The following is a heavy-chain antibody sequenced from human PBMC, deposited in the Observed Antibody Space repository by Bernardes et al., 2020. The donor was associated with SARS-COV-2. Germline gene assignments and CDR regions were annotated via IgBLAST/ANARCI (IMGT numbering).Heavy chain of an antibody. J-gene: IGHJ4*02. D-gene: IGHD5-12*01. Sequence: GGTLRLFCAASGISRRSDRMSWGRQGPGKGPEWVANRKQEGSERSYVDSVRGRFTISRDNAKNSLFLQLDSLRAEDTAVYYCATDRGHGWFDCWGQGTLVTVSS. CDR1: GISRRSDR. CDR2: RKQEGSER. V-gene: IGHV3-7*03. CDR3: ATDRGHGWFDC.